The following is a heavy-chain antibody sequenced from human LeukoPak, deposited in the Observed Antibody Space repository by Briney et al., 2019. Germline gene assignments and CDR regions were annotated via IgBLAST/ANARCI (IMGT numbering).Heavy chain of an antibody. J-gene: IGHJ6*03. CDR3: ANYMDV. Sequence: GGSLRLSCAASGFIFSDNAMHWVRQAPGKGLEWVSGISWNADTIGYADSVKGRFTISRDNAKNTLYLQMNSLRAEDTAVYYCANYMDVWGKGTTVTVSS. CDR2: ISWNADTI. CDR1: GFIFSDNA. V-gene: IGHV3-9*01.